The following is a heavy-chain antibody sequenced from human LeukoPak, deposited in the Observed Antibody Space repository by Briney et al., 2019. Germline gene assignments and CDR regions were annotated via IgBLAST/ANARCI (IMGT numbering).Heavy chain of an antibody. CDR3: ARGFGAPNYYYGMDV. D-gene: IGHD3-10*01. J-gene: IGHJ6*02. CDR2: IYYSGST. Sequence: SETLSLTCAVYGGSFSGYYWSWIRQHPGKGLEWIGYIYYSGSTYYDPSLRSRVTISVDTSNNQFSLRLSSVTAADTAVYYCARGFGAPNYYYGMDVWGQGTTVTVSS. CDR1: GGSFSGYY. V-gene: IGHV4-31*11.